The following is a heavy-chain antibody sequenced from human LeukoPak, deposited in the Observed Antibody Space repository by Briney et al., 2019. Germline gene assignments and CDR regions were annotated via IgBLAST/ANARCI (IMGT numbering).Heavy chain of an antibody. Sequence: GAPLKISCKGSGTRFTTYWIGWVRQIPGKGLEGMGGIYPGDSDTRYSPSFQGQVTISADKSTSTAYLQWSSLKASDTAMYYCARPPTTMTKLAFDIWGQGTMVTVSS. CDR3: ARPPTTMTKLAFDI. D-gene: IGHD4-17*01. CDR2: IYPGDSDT. V-gene: IGHV5-51*01. J-gene: IGHJ3*02. CDR1: GTRFTTYW.